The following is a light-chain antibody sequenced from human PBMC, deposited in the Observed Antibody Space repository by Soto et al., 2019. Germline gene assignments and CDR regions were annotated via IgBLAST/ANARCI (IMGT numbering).Light chain of an antibody. CDR2: KVS. CDR3: SSYSTTTTPQWV. J-gene: IGLJ3*02. V-gene: IGLV2-14*01. CDR1: SNDIGGYNY. Sequence: QSVLTQPASVSGSPGQSITIPCTGSSNDIGGYNYVSWYQQHPGRAPKLVIYKVSDRPSGVSTRFSASKSGNTASLTISGLQAEDEADYYRSSYSTTTTPQWVFGGGTKLTVL.